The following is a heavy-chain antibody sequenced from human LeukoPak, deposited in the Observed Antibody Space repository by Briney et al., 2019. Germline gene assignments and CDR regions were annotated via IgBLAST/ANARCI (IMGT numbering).Heavy chain of an antibody. D-gene: IGHD6-13*01. V-gene: IGHV3-7*01. CDR3: ASCIAAAGTSSDDAFDI. Sequence: GGSLRLSCAASGFTFSSYWMSWVRQAPGKGLEWVANIKQDGSEKYYVDSVKGRFTISRDNAKNSLYLQMNSLRAEDTAVYYCASCIAAAGTSSDDAFDIWGQGTMVAVSS. J-gene: IGHJ3*02. CDR2: IKQDGSEK. CDR1: GFTFSSYW.